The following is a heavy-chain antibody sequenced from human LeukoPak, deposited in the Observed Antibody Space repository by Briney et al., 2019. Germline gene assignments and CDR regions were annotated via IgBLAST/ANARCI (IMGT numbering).Heavy chain of an antibody. CDR2: MNPNSGNT. CDR3: ARGGRSRWFRPALYYYYYMDV. Sequence: ASVKVSCKASGYTFTSYGISWVRQAPGQGLEWMGWMNPNSGNTGYAQKFQGRVTMTRNTSISTAYMELSSLRSEDTAVYYCARGGRSRWFRPALYYYYYMDVWGKGTTVTVSS. D-gene: IGHD6-13*01. J-gene: IGHJ6*03. V-gene: IGHV1-8*02. CDR1: GYTFTSYG.